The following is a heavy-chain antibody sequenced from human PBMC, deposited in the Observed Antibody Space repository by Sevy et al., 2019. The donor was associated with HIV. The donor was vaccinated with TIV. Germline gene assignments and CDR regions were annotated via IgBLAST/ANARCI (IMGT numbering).Heavy chain of an antibody. Sequence: GGSLRLSCAASGFTFSSYSMNWVRQAPGKGLEWVSYISSSSSTIYYADSVKGRFTISRDNAKNSLYLQMNSLRDEDTALYYCARDPYYDYVWGSYRHDAFDIWGQGTMVTVSS. V-gene: IGHV3-48*02. J-gene: IGHJ3*02. D-gene: IGHD3-16*02. CDR2: ISSSSSTI. CDR1: GFTFSSYS. CDR3: ARDPYYDYVWGSYRHDAFDI.